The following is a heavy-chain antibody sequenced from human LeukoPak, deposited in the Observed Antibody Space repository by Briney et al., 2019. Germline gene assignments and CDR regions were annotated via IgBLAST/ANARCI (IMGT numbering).Heavy chain of an antibody. CDR3: TRVSFGNYIRLLPPIDY. CDR2: IRSKAYGGTT. CDR1: GFTFSSYS. V-gene: IGHV3-49*04. J-gene: IGHJ4*02. Sequence: GGSLRLFCAASGFTFSSYSMNWVRQAPGKGLAWVGFIRSKAYGGTTEYAASVKGRFTISRDDSKSIAYLQMNSLKTEDTAVYYCTRVSFGNYIRLLPPIDYWGQGTLVTVSS. D-gene: IGHD3-16*01.